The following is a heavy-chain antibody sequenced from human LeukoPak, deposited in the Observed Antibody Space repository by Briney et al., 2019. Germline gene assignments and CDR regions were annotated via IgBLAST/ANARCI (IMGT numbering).Heavy chain of an antibody. CDR2: IYYSGRT. D-gene: IGHD3-22*01. J-gene: IGHJ4*02. Sequence: SETLSLTCTVSGGSVSSYYWSWIRQPPGKGLEWIGYIYYSGRTNYNPSLKSRVTISVDTSKNQFSLKLSSVTAADTAVYYCARGPHYDSSGYFDYWGQGTLVTVSS. CDR3: ARGPHYDSSGYFDY. V-gene: IGHV4-59*02. CDR1: GGSVSSYY.